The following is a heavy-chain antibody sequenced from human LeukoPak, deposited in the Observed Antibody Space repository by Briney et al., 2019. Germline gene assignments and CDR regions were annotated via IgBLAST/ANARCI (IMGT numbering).Heavy chain of an antibody. CDR2: IYSGGST. Sequence: GGSLRLSCADSGLTISNNWMSWVRQAPGKGLEWVSVIYSGGSTYYADSVKGRFTISRDNSKNTLYLQMNSLRAEDTAVYYCARGYYDSSGYYPGYFDYWGQGTLVTVSS. CDR3: ARGYYDSSGYYPGYFDY. CDR1: GLTISNNW. D-gene: IGHD3-22*01. V-gene: IGHV3-66*01. J-gene: IGHJ4*02.